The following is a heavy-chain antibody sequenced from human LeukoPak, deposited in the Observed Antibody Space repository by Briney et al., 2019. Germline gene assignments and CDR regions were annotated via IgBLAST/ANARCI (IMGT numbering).Heavy chain of an antibody. CDR1: GGSISSYY. CDR3: ARDSGPRFDY. V-gene: IGHV4-59*01. Sequence: SETLSLTCTVSGGSISSYYWSWIRQPPGKGLEWIGYIYYSGSTNYNPSLKSRVTMSVDTSKNQFSLKVSSVTAADTAVYYCARDSGPRFDYWGQGTLVTVSS. D-gene: IGHD6-19*01. J-gene: IGHJ4*02. CDR2: IYYSGST.